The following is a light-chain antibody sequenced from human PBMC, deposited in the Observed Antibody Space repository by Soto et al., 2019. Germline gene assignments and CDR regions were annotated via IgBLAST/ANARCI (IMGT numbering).Light chain of an antibody. J-gene: IGLJ2*01. Sequence: SYELTQAPSVSVAPVQTATITCGGDNIGGKSVHWYQQKPGQAPILVVDDDRDRPSVIPERFSGSSSGNTATLTISRVEAGDEADYWCQVWDPDSDHAIFGGGTKVTVL. CDR2: DDR. V-gene: IGLV3-21*02. CDR1: NIGGKS. CDR3: QVWDPDSDHAI.